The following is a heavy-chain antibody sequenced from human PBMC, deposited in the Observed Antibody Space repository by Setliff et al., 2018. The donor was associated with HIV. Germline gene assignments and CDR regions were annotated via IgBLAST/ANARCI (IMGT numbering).Heavy chain of an antibody. J-gene: IGHJ5*02. CDR3: ARTRSGTYYGEMNWFDP. CDR1: GGSMSTYY. Sequence: SETLSLTCTVSGGSMSTYYWSWIRQPPGKGLEWIGYIYTSGSTNYNPSLRSRVTITVETSKRQFSLKMSSVTAADTAVYYGARTRSGTYYGEMNWFDPWGQGILVTVSS. CDR2: IYTSGST. D-gene: IGHD3-10*01. V-gene: IGHV4-4*08.